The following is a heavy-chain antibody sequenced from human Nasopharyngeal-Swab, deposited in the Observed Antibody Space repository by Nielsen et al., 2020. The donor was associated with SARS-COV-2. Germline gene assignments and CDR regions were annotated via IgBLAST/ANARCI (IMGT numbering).Heavy chain of an antibody. CDR2: INHSGST. D-gene: IGHD3-22*01. J-gene: IGHJ4*02. V-gene: IGHV4-34*01. CDR3: ARAPGGYYGSSGYFDY. Sequence: WIRQPPGKGLEWIGEINHSGSTNYNPSLKSRVTISVDTSKNQFSLKLSSVTAADTAVYYCARAPGGYYGSSGYFDYWGQGTLVTVSS.